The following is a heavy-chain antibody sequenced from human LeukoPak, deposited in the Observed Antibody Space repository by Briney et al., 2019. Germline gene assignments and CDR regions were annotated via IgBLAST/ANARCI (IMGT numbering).Heavy chain of an antibody. Sequence: GGSLRLSCAASGFTFSDYYMYWIRQAPGKGLEWVSYISSSGSTIYYADSVKGRFTISRDNAKNSLYLQMNSLRAEDTAVYYCARVDPRDSSGYQTYYFDYWGQGTLVTVSS. CDR1: GFTFSDYY. D-gene: IGHD3-22*01. V-gene: IGHV3-11*04. J-gene: IGHJ4*02. CDR3: ARVDPRDSSGYQTYYFDY. CDR2: ISSSGSTI.